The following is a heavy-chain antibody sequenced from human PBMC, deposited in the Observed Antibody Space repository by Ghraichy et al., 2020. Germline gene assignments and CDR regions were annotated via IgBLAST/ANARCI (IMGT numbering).Heavy chain of an antibody. J-gene: IGHJ4*02. CDR3: ARDPISHYVWGSYRPPYYFDY. D-gene: IGHD3-16*02. V-gene: IGHV3-48*01. CDR1: GFTFSSYS. Sequence: GESLNISCAASGFTFSSYSMNWVRQAPGKGLEWVSYISSSSSTIYYADSVKGRFTISRDNAKNSLYLQMNSLRAEDTAVYYCARDPISHYVWGSYRPPYYFDYWGQGTLVTVSS. CDR2: ISSSSSTI.